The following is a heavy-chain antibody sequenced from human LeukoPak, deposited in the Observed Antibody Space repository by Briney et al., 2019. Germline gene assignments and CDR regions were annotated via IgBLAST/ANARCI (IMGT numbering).Heavy chain of an antibody. D-gene: IGHD6-13*01. V-gene: IGHV3-74*01. CDR3: ARRAADGTNRFDY. Sequence: GGSLRLSCAASAFTFSNYWMHWVRQAPGRGLVWVSRINTDGSTTTYADSVKGRFTVSRDNAKNTLYLQMNSLRAEDTAVYYCARRAADGTNRFDYWGQGTLVTVSS. CDR2: INTDGSTT. CDR1: AFTFSNYW. J-gene: IGHJ4*02.